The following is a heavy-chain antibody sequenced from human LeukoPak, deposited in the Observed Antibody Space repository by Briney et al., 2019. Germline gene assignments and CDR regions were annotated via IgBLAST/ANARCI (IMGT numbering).Heavy chain of an antibody. CDR2: IYYSGST. CDR3: ARWHSVCTSTSCSPNWFDP. J-gene: IGHJ5*02. CDR1: GGSVSSDHYY. V-gene: IGHV4-30-4*08. Sequence: SSETLSLTCTVSGGSVSSDHYYWSWVRQRPGKGLEWIAYIYYSGSTYYNPSLKSRVTLSIDTSKNQFSLKLSSVTAADTAVYYCARWHSVCTSTSCSPNWFDPWGQGTLVTVSS. D-gene: IGHD2-2*01.